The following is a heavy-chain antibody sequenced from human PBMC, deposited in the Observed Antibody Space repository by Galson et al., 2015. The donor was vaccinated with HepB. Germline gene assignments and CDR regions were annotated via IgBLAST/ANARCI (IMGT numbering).Heavy chain of an antibody. J-gene: IGHJ4*02. Sequence: SVKVSCKASGYTFTGYYMHWVRQAPGQGLEWMGWINPNSGGTNYAQKFQGRVTMTRDTSISTAYMELSRLRSDDTAVYYCARTPATQWLVRGFDYWGQGTLVTVSS. CDR2: INPNSGGT. D-gene: IGHD6-19*01. V-gene: IGHV1-2*02. CDR3: ARTPATQWLVRGFDY. CDR1: GYTFTGYY.